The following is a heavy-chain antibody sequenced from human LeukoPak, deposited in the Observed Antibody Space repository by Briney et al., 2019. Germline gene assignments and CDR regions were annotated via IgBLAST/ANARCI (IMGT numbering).Heavy chain of an antibody. CDR3: VRTEVGGNYYYYMDV. Sequence: GASVKVSCKASGYTFTAYYMHWVRQAPGQGLEWMGRINPNSGGTNYAQKFQGRVTMTRDTSISTAYMELSRLRSDDTAVYYCVRTEVGGNYYYYMDVWAKGTTVTVSS. V-gene: IGHV1-2*06. CDR1: GYTFTAYY. J-gene: IGHJ6*03. CDR2: INPNSGGT. D-gene: IGHD3-16*01.